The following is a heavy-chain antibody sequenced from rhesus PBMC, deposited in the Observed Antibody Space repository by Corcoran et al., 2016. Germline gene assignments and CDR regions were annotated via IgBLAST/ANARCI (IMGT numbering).Heavy chain of an antibody. J-gene: IGHJ6*01. CDR2: ISNGGGST. D-gene: IGHD3-28*01. Sequence: EVQLVESGGGLVQPGGSLRLSCAASGFTFSSYGMSWVRQAPGKGLEWVSYISNGGGSTYYADALKCRFTISRDNSKNTLSLQMNSLRAEDTAVYYCAKDREWLLHRGGLDSWGQGVVVTVSS. CDR3: AKDREWLLHRGGLDS. V-gene: IGHV3S5*01. CDR1: GFTFSSYG.